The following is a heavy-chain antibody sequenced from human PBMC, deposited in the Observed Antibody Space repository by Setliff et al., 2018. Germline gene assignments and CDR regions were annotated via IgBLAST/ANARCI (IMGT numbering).Heavy chain of an antibody. J-gene: IGHJ4*02. CDR3: AKGGHVDY. CDR1: AFTFKNYW. CDR2: IKGDGSLII. V-gene: IGHV3-7*03. Sequence: GGSLRLSCAASAFTFKNYWMSWVRQAPGKGLEWVANIKGDGSLIIYYADSVKGRFTISRDNAKNSLYLQMNSLRTEDTAVYYCAKGGHVDYCGQGTLVTVSS.